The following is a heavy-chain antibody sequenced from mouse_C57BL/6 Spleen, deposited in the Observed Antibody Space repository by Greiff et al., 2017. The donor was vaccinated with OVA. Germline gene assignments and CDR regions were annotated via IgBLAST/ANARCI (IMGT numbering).Heavy chain of an antibody. D-gene: IGHD1-1*01. Sequence: QVQLKQSGAELVRPGASVTLSCKASGYTFTDYEMHWVKQTPVHGLEWIGAIDPETGGTAYNQKFKGKAILTADKSSSTAYMELRSLTSEDSAVYYCTRDGVGLRSWYFDVWGTGTTVTVSS. V-gene: IGHV1-15*01. J-gene: IGHJ1*03. CDR3: TRDGVGLRSWYFDV. CDR2: IDPETGGT. CDR1: GYTFTDYE.